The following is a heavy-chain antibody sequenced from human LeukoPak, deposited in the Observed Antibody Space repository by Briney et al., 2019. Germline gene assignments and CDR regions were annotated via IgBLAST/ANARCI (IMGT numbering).Heavy chain of an antibody. J-gene: IGHJ5*02. CDR1: GFTFSSYG. CDR3: AKDLTHYYDSSGYYA. CDR2: ISYDGSNK. Sequence: GRSLRLSCAASGFTFSSYGMHWVRQAPGKGLEWVSGISYDGSNKYYADSVKGRFTISRDNSKNTLYLQMNSLRPEDTAVYYCAKDLTHYYDSSGYYAWGQGTLVTVSS. V-gene: IGHV3-30*18. D-gene: IGHD3-22*01.